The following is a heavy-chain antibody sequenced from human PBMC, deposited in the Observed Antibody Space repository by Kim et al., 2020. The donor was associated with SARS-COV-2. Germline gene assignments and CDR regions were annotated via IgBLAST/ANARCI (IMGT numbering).Heavy chain of an antibody. CDR3: AKALCSSTSCLNWFDP. J-gene: IGHJ5*02. V-gene: IGHV3-9*01. D-gene: IGHD2-2*01. Sequence: SVKGRFTISRDNAKNSLYLKMNSLRAEDTALYYCAKALCSSTSCLNWFDPWGQGTLVTVSS.